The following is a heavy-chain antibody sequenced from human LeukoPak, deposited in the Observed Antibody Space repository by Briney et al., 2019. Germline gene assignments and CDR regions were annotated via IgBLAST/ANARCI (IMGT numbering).Heavy chain of an antibody. V-gene: IGHV1-69*05. CDR2: IIPIFGTA. D-gene: IGHD3-10*01. CDR1: GGTFSSYA. CDR3: ARGPAMVRGVIITMLDY. J-gene: IGHJ4*02. Sequence: SVKVSCKASGGTFSSYAISWVRLAPGQGLEWMGGIIPIFGTANYAQKFQGRVTITTDESTSTAYMELSSLRSEDTAVYYCARGPAMVRGVIITMLDYWGQGTLVTVSS.